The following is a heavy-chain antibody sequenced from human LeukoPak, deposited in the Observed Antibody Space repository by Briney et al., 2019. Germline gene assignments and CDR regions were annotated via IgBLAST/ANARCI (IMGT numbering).Heavy chain of an antibody. V-gene: IGHV3-21*01. CDR1: GFTFSSYS. CDR2: ITYNRSYK. Sequence: GGSLRLSCAASGFTFSSYSMNWVRQAPGKGLEWVSSITYNRSYKYYADSVKGRFTISRDNSKNSLYLQMNSLRAEDTAVYYCARRQVWNFVWLPGVFVIWGQGTMVTVPS. D-gene: IGHD3-9*01. CDR3: ARRQVWNFVWLPGVFVI. J-gene: IGHJ3*02.